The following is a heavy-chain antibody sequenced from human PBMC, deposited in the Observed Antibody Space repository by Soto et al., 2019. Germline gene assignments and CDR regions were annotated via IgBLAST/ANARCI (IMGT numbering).Heavy chain of an antibody. J-gene: IGHJ5*02. Sequence: ASVKVSCKASGYTFTSYAMHWVRQAPGQRLEWMGWINAGNGNTKYSQKFQGRVTITRDTSASTAYMELSSLRSEDTAVYYCARDIKQQLVRGHWFDPWGQGTLVTVSS. D-gene: IGHD6-13*01. V-gene: IGHV1-3*01. CDR3: ARDIKQQLVRGHWFDP. CDR1: GYTFTSYA. CDR2: INAGNGNT.